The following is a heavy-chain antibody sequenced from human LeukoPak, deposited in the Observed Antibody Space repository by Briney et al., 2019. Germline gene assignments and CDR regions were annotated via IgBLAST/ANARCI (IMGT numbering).Heavy chain of an antibody. D-gene: IGHD1-14*01. J-gene: IGHJ4*02. CDR2: IYHSGST. CDR1: GYSISSGYY. V-gene: IGHV4-38-2*02. CDR3: ARGTRHFDY. Sequence: SETLSLTCTVSGYSISSGYYWGWVRQPPGKGLEWIGSIYHSGSTYYNPSLKSRVTISVDTSKNQFSLKLSSVTAADTAVYYCARGTRHFDYWGQGTLVTVSS.